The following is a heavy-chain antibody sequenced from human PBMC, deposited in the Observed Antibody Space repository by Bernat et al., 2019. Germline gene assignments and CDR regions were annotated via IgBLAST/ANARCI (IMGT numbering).Heavy chain of an antibody. CDR2: IIPMFGKA. V-gene: IGHV1-69*01. CDR1: GGTFSSYA. J-gene: IGHJ2*01. D-gene: IGHD3-9*01. Sequence: QVQLVQSGAEVKKPGSSVKVSCKASGGTFSSYAIGWVRQAPGKGPEWMGGIIPMFGKANYVQKFQGRVTITADESTSTAYMALSSLRSEDTAVYYCAREGTYYDILTGYYGNWYFDLWGRGTLVTVSS. CDR3: AREGTYYDILTGYYGNWYFDL.